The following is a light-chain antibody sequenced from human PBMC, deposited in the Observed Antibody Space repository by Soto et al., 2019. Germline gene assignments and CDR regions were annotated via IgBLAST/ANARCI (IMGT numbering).Light chain of an antibody. V-gene: IGLV2-8*01. CDR1: SSDVGGYNY. Sequence: QSALTQPPSASGSPGQSVTISCTGTSSDVGGYNYVSWYRQHPGKAPKLIIYEVTKRPSGVPDRFSASKSGNPASLTVSGLQAEDEADYYCTSYAGSHTYVFGTGTKVTVL. J-gene: IGLJ1*01. CDR2: EVT. CDR3: TSYAGSHTYV.